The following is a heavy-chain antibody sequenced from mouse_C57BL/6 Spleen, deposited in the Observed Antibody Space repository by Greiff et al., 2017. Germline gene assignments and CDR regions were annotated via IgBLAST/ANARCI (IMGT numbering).Heavy chain of an antibody. CDR3: ALAGESSPFDD. CDR1: GYTFTSYW. J-gene: IGHJ2*01. CDR2: IYPGSGSP. D-gene: IGHD1-1*01. V-gene: IGHV1-55*01. Sequence: QVQLQQPGAELVKPGASVKMSCKASGYTFTSYWITWVKQWPGQGLEWIGDIYPGSGSPNYNEKFKSKATLTVDTSSSTADMQLSSLTTEDSAVYYCALAGESSPFDDWGQGTTLTVAS.